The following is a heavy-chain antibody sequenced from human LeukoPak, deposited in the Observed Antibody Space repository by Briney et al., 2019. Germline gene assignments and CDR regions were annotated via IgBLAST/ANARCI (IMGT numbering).Heavy chain of an antibody. D-gene: IGHD3-10*01. CDR2: INSDGSTT. Sequence: GGSLRLSCAASGLTFRTYWMHWVRQAPGKGLVWVSRINSDGSTTNYADSVKDRFTISRDNSKNTLYLQMNNLRGEDTAMYYCARAALLRGVVSHFDYWGQGALVTVSS. J-gene: IGHJ4*02. V-gene: IGHV3-74*01. CDR3: ARAALLRGVVSHFDY. CDR1: GLTFRTYW.